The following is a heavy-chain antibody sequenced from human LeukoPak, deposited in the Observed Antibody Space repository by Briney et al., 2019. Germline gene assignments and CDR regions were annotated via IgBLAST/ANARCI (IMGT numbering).Heavy chain of an antibody. CDR2: ISAYNGNT. J-gene: IGHJ5*02. Sequence: ASVKVSCKASGYTFTSYGISWVRQAPGQGLEWMGWISAYNGNTNYAQKLQGRVTMTTDTSTSTAYMELRSLRSDDTAVYYCARDRDGRYFDWLPYSNWFDPWGQGTLVTVSS. D-gene: IGHD3-9*01. CDR1: GYTFTSYG. V-gene: IGHV1-18*01. CDR3: ARDRDGRYFDWLPYSNWFDP.